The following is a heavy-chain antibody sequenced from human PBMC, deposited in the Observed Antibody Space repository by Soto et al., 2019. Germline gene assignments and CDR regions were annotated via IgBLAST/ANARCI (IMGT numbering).Heavy chain of an antibody. Sequence: ASVKVSCKTSGYTFTNFGISWVRQAPGQGLEWMGWISAYNGNTKYSQKFQGRVTITRDTSASTAYMELSSLRSEDTAVYYCARGSGYYYWDDYWGQGTLVTVPQ. D-gene: IGHD3-22*01. CDR2: ISAYNGNT. J-gene: IGHJ4*02. V-gene: IGHV1-18*01. CDR1: GYTFTNFG. CDR3: ARGSGYYYWDDY.